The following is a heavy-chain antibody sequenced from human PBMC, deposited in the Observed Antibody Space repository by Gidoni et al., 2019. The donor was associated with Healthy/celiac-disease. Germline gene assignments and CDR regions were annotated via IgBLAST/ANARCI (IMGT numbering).Heavy chain of an antibody. CDR3: ARDAIAVATDAFDI. CDR2: ISYDGSNK. V-gene: IGHV3-30-3*01. J-gene: IGHJ3*02. Sequence: QVQLVESGGGVVQPGRSLRLSCAAAGFTFRSYAMHWVRQAPGKGLEWVAVISYDGSNKYYADSVKGRFTISRDNSKNTLYLQMNSLRAEDTAVYYCARDAIAVATDAFDIWGQGTMVTVSS. D-gene: IGHD6-19*01. CDR1: GFTFRSYA.